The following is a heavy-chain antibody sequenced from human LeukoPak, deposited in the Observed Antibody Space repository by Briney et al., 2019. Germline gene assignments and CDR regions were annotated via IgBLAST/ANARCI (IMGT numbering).Heavy chain of an antibody. D-gene: IGHD2-2*01. CDR3: AHRGILRDCSSTSCYRNWFDP. J-gene: IGHJ5*02. V-gene: IGHV2-5*02. CDR1: GFSLSTSGVG. Sequence: SGPTLVNPTQTLTLTCTFSGFSLSTSGVGVGWIRQPPGKALEWLALIYWDDDKRYSPSLKSRLTITKDTSKNQVVLTMTNMDPVDTATYYCAHRGILRDCSSTSCYRNWFDPWGQGTLVTVSS. CDR2: IYWDDDK.